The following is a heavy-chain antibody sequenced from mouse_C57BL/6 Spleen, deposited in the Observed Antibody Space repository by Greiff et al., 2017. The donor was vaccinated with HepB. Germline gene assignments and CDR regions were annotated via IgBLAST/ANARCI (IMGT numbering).Heavy chain of an antibody. CDR2: ISGGGGNT. CDR3: ARHRLGGYAMDY. V-gene: IGHV5-9*01. J-gene: IGHJ4*01. Sequence: EVKVVESGGGLVKPGGSLKLSCAASGFTFSGYTMSWVRQTPEKRLEWVATISGGGGNTYYPDSVKGRFTISRDNAKNTLYLQMSSLRSEDTALYYCARHRLGGYAMDYWGQGTSVTVSS. D-gene: IGHD4-1*01. CDR1: GFTFSGYT.